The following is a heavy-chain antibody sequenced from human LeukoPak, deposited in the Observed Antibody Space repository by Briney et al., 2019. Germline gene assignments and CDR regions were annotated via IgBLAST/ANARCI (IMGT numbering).Heavy chain of an antibody. CDR3: ARVAWFGELLYDRKINWFDP. D-gene: IGHD3-10*01. V-gene: IGHV4-61*01. J-gene: IGHJ5*02. CDR2: IYYSGST. CDR1: GYSISSGYH. Sequence: KPSETLSLTCTVSGYSISSGYHWSWIRQPPGKGLEWIGYIYYSGSTNYNPSLKSRVTISVDTSKNQFSLKLSSVIAADTAVYYCARVAWFGELLYDRKINWFDPWGQGTLVTVSS.